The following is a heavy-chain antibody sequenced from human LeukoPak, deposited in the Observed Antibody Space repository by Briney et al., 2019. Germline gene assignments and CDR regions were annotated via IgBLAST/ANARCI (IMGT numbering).Heavy chain of an antibody. CDR2: IIPIFGTA. CDR3: ARSAWHGYYYDSSGYYDY. D-gene: IGHD3-22*01. J-gene: IGHJ4*02. CDR1: GGTFSSYA. V-gene: IGHV1-69*05. Sequence: GASVKVSCKASGGTFSSYAISWVRQAPGQGLEWMGRIIPIFGTANYAQKFQGRVTITTDESTSTAYMELSSLRSEDTAVYYCARSAWHGYYYDSSGYYDYWGQGTLVTVSS.